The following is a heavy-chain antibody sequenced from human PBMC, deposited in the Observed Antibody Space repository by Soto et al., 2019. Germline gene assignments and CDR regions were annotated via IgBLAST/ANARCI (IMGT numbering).Heavy chain of an antibody. CDR1: GFTVSSNY. Sequence: EVQLVESGGGLIQPGGSLRLSCAASGFTVSSNYMSWVRQAPGKGLEWVSVIYSGGSTYYADSVKGRFTISRDHPKNTXXLQMNSLRAEDTAVYYCARGGAAAGPYYYYYGMDVWGQGTTVTVSS. CDR2: IYSGGST. CDR3: ARGGAAAGPYYYYYGMDV. D-gene: IGHD6-13*01. V-gene: IGHV3-53*01. J-gene: IGHJ6*02.